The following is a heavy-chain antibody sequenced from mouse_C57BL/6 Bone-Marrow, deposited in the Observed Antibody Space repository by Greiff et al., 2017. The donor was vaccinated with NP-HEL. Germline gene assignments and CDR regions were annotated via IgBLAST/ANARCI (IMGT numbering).Heavy chain of an antibody. CDR2: ISDGGSYT. V-gene: IGHV5-4*01. Sequence: EVHLVESGGGLVKPGGSLKLSCAASGFTFSSYAMSWVRQTPEKRLEWVATISDGGSYTYYPDNVKGRFTISRDNAKNNLYLQMSHLKSEDTAMYYCARDLGAMDYWGQGTSVTVSS. CDR3: ARDLGAMDY. CDR1: GFTFSSYA. J-gene: IGHJ4*01.